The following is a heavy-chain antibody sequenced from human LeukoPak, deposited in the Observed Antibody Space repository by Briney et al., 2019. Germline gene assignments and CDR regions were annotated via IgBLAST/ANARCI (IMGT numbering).Heavy chain of an antibody. V-gene: IGHV3-7*01. CDR2: IKQDGNEK. CDR1: GFTFSSYW. CDR3: ATDGSPFGN. Sequence: GGSLRLSCAASGFTFSSYWMTWVRQAPGKGLEWVASIKQDGNEKYYVDSVKGRFTISRDNAKNSLYLQMDSLRAEDTAVYYCATDGSPFGNWGQGTLVTVSS. J-gene: IGHJ4*02.